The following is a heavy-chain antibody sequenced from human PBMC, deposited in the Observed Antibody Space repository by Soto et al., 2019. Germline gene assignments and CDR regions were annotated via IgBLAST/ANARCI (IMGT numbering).Heavy chain of an antibody. CDR2: IYYSGST. J-gene: IGHJ6*03. Sequence: SETLSLTCTVSGGSISSYYWSWIRQPPGKGLEWIGYIYYSGSTNYNPSLKSRVTISVDTSKNQFSLKLSSVTAADTAVYYCALMMGSRDYYYYYMDVWGKGTTVTVSS. D-gene: IGHD2-2*01. CDR1: GGSISSYY. V-gene: IGHV4-59*01. CDR3: ALMMGSRDYYYYYMDV.